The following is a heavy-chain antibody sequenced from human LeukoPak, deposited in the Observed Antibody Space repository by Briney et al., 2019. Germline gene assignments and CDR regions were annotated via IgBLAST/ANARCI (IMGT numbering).Heavy chain of an antibody. J-gene: IGHJ6*03. CDR1: TFTFSDYG. V-gene: IGHV3-30*02. Sequence: GSLRLSCVGSTFTFSDYGMHWVRQAPGKGLEWVAFIRYDGKKTYYADSAKGRFTISRDNSKNTLYLEMNSLRAEDTAVFCAKDGVILAPGIYWYMDVWGRGTTVTVSS. CDR3: KDGVILAPGIYWYMDV. CDR2: IRYDGKKT. D-gene: IGHD3-16*02.